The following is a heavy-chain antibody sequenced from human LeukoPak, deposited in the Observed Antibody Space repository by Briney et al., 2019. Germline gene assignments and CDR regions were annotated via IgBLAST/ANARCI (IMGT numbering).Heavy chain of an antibody. V-gene: IGHV3-64D*09. CDR2: ITSGGGTT. D-gene: IGHD5-24*01. CDR1: GFTFSNYA. J-gene: IGHJ4*02. CDR3: LKDNYRDGGY. Sequence: GSLRLSCSASGFTFSNYAMHWVRQAPGKGLEYVSAITSGGGTTYYADPEKGRFTISRDNSKNTLYLQISSPRAENTALCFSLKDNYRDGGYWGQGTLVTVSS.